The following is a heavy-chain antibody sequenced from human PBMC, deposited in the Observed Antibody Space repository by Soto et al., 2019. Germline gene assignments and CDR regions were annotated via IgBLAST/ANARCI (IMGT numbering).Heavy chain of an antibody. CDR1: GYTFTSYG. V-gene: IGHV1-18*04. D-gene: IGHD3-22*01. J-gene: IGHJ4*02. CDR2: ISAYNGNT. Sequence: QVQLVQSGAEVKKPGASVKVSCKASGYTFTSYGISWVRQAPGQGLEWMGWISAYNGNTNYAQKLQGRVTMTTDTSTSTAYMELRSLRSDDTAVYYCARVEIRYYYDSSGPNGYWGQGTLVTVSS. CDR3: ARVEIRYYYDSSGPNGY.